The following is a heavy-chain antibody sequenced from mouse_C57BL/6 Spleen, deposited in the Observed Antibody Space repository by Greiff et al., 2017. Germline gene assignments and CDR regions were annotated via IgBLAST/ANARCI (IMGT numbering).Heavy chain of an antibody. CDR2: FYPGDGDT. D-gene: IGHD1-1*01. J-gene: IGHJ3*01. CDR3: ARWDYGSSLFAY. CDR1: GSAFRSSW. V-gene: IGHV1-82*01. Sequence: VQLQQSGPELVKPGASVKISCKASGSAFRSSWLNWVKQRPGKGLEWIGRFYPGDGDTNYNGKFKGKATLTADKSSSPAYMQLSSLTSEDAAVYFCARWDYGSSLFAYWGQGTLVTVSA.